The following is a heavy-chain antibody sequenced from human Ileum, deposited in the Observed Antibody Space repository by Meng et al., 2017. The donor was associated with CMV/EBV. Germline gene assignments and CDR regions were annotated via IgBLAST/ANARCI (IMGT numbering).Heavy chain of an antibody. CDR3: VRGNFGGFDV. Sequence: GGSLRLSCAASGFTFDYYWMHWVRQGPGKGLVWVSHIKHDLTVTTYADSVKGRFTISRDNARNTLFLQMDSLRAEDTAVYYCVRGNFGGFDVWGQGTMVTVSS. J-gene: IGHJ3*01. D-gene: IGHD3-3*01. CDR1: GFTFDYYW. CDR2: IKHDLTVT. V-gene: IGHV3-74*01.